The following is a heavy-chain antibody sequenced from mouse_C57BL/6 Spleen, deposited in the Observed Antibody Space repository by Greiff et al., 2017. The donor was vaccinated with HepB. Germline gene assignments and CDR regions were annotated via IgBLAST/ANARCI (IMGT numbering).Heavy chain of an antibody. CDR1: GYTFTDYN. V-gene: IGHV1-22*01. CDR2: INPNNGGT. CDR3: ARGLLRYWYFDV. Sequence: SGPELVKPGASVKMSCKASGYTFTDYNMHWVKQSHGKSLEWIGYINPNNGGTSYNQKFKGKATLTVNKSSSTAYMELRSLTSEDSAVYYCARGLLRYWYFDVWGTGTTVTVSS. J-gene: IGHJ1*03. D-gene: IGHD2-3*01.